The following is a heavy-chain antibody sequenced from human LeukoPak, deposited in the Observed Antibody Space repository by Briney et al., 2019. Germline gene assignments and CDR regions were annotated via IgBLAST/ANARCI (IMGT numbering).Heavy chain of an antibody. D-gene: IGHD6-13*01. CDR1: GFTVSSNY. CDR3: AKDGSGSSWPLYYFEY. V-gene: IGHV3-23*01. Sequence: QAGGSLRLSCAASGFTVSSNYMSWVRLAPGKGLEWVSSISGSGDSTYYADSVKGRFTISRDNSKNTLYLQMSSLRAEDTAVYYCAKDGSGSSWPLYYFEYWGQGTLVTVSS. J-gene: IGHJ4*02. CDR2: ISGSGDST.